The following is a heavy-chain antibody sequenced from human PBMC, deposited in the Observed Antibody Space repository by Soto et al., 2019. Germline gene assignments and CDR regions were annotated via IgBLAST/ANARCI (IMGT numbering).Heavy chain of an antibody. CDR2: IYSSGST. CDR3: ARTPIGYCSGGTCSNWFDP. J-gene: IGHJ5*02. D-gene: IGHD2-8*02. Sequence: PSETLSLTCTVSGGSISGHYWSWIRQPPGKGLEWVGYIYSSGSTYVRPSLKSRVSMSVDPSKNQVSLRLTSVTATDTAVYYCARTPIGYCSGGTCSNWFDPWGQGTLVTVSS. CDR1: GGSISGHY. V-gene: IGHV4-59*08.